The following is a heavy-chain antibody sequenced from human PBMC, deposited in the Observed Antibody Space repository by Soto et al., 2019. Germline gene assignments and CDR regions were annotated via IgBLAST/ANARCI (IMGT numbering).Heavy chain of an antibody. J-gene: IGHJ4*02. Sequence: QVQLVQSGAEARRPGSSVKVSCEASGGTFSSYAISWVRQAPGQGLEWLGGIIPSFGKGNYQQNFQGRLTITADESTSTVYMELSGLTSGDTAVYYCARERGGYNRGDFEFWGQGTLVTVSS. CDR3: ARERGGYNRGDFEF. D-gene: IGHD5-12*01. CDR2: IIPSFGKG. CDR1: GGTFSSYA. V-gene: IGHV1-69*01.